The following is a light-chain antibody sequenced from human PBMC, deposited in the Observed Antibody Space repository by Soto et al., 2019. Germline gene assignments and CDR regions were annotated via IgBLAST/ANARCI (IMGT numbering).Light chain of an antibody. CDR3: QQYGTSPYT. CDR2: GAT. Sequence: EIVLTQSPGTLSLSPGDSATLSCRASQSVSISYLGWYQQKPGQAPRLLIYGATNRASGTPDRFSGSVSGTDFTLTISRLEPEDFAMYYCQQYGTSPYTFGQGTKLEIK. J-gene: IGKJ2*01. CDR1: QSVSISY. V-gene: IGKV3-20*01.